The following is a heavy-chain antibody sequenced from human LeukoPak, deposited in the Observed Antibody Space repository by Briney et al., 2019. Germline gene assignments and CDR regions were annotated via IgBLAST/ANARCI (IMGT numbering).Heavy chain of an antibody. J-gene: IGHJ4*02. D-gene: IGHD5-18*01. Sequence: ASVKASCKASGYTFTGYYMHWVRQAPGQGLEWMGWINPNSGGTNYAQKFQGRVTMTRDTSISTAYMELSRLRSDDTAVYYCARERVDTAMAFDYWGQGTLVTVSS. CDR3: ARERVDTAMAFDY. V-gene: IGHV1-2*02. CDR1: GYTFTGYY. CDR2: INPNSGGT.